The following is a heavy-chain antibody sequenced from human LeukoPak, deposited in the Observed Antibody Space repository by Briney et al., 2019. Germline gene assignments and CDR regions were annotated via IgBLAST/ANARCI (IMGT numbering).Heavy chain of an antibody. CDR3: GRHSGPLYSYGYTFDY. V-gene: IGHV4-59*08. J-gene: IGHJ4*02. Sequence: SETLSLTCTVSGDSISTYYWSWIRQPPGKGLEWIGYIYYSGSTNYNPSLKSRVTISVDTSKNQFSLKLNSVTAADTAVYYCGRHSGPLYSYGYTFDYWGQGTLVTVSS. CDR1: GDSISTYY. CDR2: IYYSGST. D-gene: IGHD5-18*01.